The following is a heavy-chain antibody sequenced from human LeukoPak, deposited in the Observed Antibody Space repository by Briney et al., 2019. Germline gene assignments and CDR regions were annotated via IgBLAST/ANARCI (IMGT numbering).Heavy chain of an antibody. V-gene: IGHV1-69*13. Sequence: SVKVSCKASGYTFTSYDINWVRQAPGQGLEWMGGIIPIFGTANYAQKFQGRVTITADESTSTAYMELSSLRSEDTAVYYCARGVTITIFGVVRNGDAFDIWGQGTMVTVSS. CDR3: ARGVTITIFGVVRNGDAFDI. CDR2: IIPIFGTA. D-gene: IGHD3-3*01. CDR1: GYTFTSYD. J-gene: IGHJ3*02.